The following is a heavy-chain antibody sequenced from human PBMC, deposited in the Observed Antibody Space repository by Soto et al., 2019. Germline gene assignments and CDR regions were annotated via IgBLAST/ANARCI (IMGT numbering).Heavy chain of an antibody. CDR2: MNPNSGNT. J-gene: IGHJ6*03. V-gene: IGHV1-8*01. CDR3: ARENSTPYYYYYYMDV. CDR1: GYTFTSYD. D-gene: IGHD4-4*01. Sequence: ASVKVSCKASGYTFTSYDINWVRQATGQGLEWMGWMNPNSGNTGYAQKFQGRVTMTRNTSISTAYMELSSLRSEDPAVYYCARENSTPYYYYYYMDVWGKGTTVTVSS.